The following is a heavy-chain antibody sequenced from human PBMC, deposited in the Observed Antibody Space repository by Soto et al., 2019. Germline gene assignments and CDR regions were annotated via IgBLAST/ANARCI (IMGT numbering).Heavy chain of an antibody. V-gene: IGHV1-69*01. J-gene: IGHJ4*02. CDR3: ARGADLASCVGNCYPHD. CDR2: IIPIFGTA. D-gene: IGHD2-21*02. Sequence: QVQLVQSGAEVKKPGSSVKVSCKASGGTFSSYAISWVRQAPGQGLEWMGGIIPIFGTANYAQKFQGRVTITADESTSTAYMELSSLRSEDTAVYYCARGADLASCVGNCYPHDWGQGTLVTVSS. CDR1: GGTFSSYA.